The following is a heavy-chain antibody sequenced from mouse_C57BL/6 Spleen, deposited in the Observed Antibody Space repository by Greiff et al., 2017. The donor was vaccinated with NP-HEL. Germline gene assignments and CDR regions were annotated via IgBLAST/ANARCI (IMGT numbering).Heavy chain of an antibody. Sequence: QVQLQQPGAELVRPGSSVQLSCKASGYTFTSYWMPWVKQRPIQGLEWIGNIDPSDSETHYNQKFKDKATLTVDKSSSTAYMQLSSLTSEDSTVYYCARTVDSSGYVGYWGQGTTLTVSS. V-gene: IGHV1-52*01. D-gene: IGHD3-2*02. CDR1: GYTFTSYW. CDR2: IDPSDSET. J-gene: IGHJ2*01. CDR3: ARTVDSSGYVGY.